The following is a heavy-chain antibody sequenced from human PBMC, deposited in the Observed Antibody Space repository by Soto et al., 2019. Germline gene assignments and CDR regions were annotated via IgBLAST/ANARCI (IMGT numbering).Heavy chain of an antibody. Sequence: QVQLVQSGAEVKKPGASVKVSCKASGYTFTSYDINWVRLATGQGLEWMGWMNPNSGNTAYAQKLQGRLTMTRNTTISTAYRELSSLRSEHTAVYYCARLKQDYAVAWGQGTLVTVSS. CDR3: ARLKQDYAVA. V-gene: IGHV1-8*01. CDR2: MNPNSGNT. D-gene: IGHD3-16*01. J-gene: IGHJ1*01. CDR1: GYTFTSYD.